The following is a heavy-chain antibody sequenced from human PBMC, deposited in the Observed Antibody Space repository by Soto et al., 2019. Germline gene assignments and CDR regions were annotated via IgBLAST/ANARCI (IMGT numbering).Heavy chain of an antibody. V-gene: IGHV4-34*01. CDR1: GGSFSGYY. CDR3: ALCGGYVAFDP. CDR2: INHSGST. D-gene: IGHD5-12*01. Sequence: PSETLSLTCAVYGGSFSGYYWSWIRQPPGKGLEWIGEINHSGSTNYNPSLKSRVTISVDTSKNQFSLKLSSVTAADTAVYYCALCGGYVAFDPWGQGTLVTVSS. J-gene: IGHJ5*02.